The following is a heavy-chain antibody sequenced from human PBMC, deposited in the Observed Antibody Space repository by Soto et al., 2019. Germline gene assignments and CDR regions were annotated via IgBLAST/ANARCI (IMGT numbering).Heavy chain of an antibody. J-gene: IGHJ5*02. D-gene: IGHD2-15*01. CDR2: ISSSSSMI. Sequence: QLVESGGGLVQPGGSLRLSCAASGFTFSHYSMNWVRQAPGKGLEWVSYISSSSSMISYADSVKGRFTISRDNAKNSLYLQMNSLRDEDTAKYFCAKGYCSGGTCNGFDPWGQGTLVTVSS. V-gene: IGHV3-48*02. CDR1: GFTFSHYS. CDR3: AKGYCSGGTCNGFDP.